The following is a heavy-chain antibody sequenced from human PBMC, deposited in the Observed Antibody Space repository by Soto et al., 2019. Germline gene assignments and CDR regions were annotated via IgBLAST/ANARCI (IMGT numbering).Heavy chain of an antibody. D-gene: IGHD3-3*01. V-gene: IGHV4-59*01. CDR2: IYYSGST. J-gene: IGHJ6*02. CDR3: ARGVYDFWSGYYGYYYGMDV. CDR1: GGSISSYY. Sequence: QVQLQESGPGLVKPSETLSLTCTVSGGSISSYYWSWIRQPPGKGLEWIGYIYYSGSTNYNPSLKSRVTISVDTSKNQFSLKLSSVIAADTAVYYCARGVYDFWSGYYGYYYGMDVWGQGTTVTVSS.